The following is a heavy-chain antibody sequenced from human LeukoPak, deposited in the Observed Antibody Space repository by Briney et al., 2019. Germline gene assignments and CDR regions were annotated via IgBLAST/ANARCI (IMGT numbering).Heavy chain of an antibody. CDR1: GITLSNYG. V-gene: IGHV3-23*01. J-gene: IGHJ6*02. CDR2: ISAGGSGT. D-gene: IGHD5-12*01. Sequence: PGGSLRLSCAVAGITLSNYGMSWVRQAPGKGLEWVSAISAGGSGTYYADSVKGRFTITRDRSKNTVDLHMSSLTAVDTALYYCAKGFSGNFQERSMDVWGQGTTVTVSS. CDR3: AKGFSGNFQERSMDV.